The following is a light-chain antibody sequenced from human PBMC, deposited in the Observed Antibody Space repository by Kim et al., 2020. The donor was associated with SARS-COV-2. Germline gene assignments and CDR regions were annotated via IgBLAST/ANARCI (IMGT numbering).Light chain of an antibody. CDR1: SRDVGGYNY. CDR2: EVS. CDR3: SSYAGSNIVI. V-gene: IGLV2-8*01. Sequence: GQSLTISCTGTSRDVGGYNYVSWYQQHPGKAPKFIIYEVSKRPSGVPDRFSGSKSGNTASLTVSGLQAEDEADYYCSSYAGSNIVIFGGGTQLTVL. J-gene: IGLJ2*01.